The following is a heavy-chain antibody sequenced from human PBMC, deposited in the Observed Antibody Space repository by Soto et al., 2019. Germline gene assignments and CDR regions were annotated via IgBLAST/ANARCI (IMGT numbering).Heavy chain of an antibody. D-gene: IGHD3-16*01. CDR1: GGTFSSYA. V-gene: IGHV1-69*12. CDR2: LIPIFGTA. Sequence: QVQLVQSGAEVKKPGSSVKVSCKASGGTFSSYAISWVRQAPGQGLEWMGGLIPIFGTADYAQKFQGRVTITAEDFSSTAYMELSSLIFDYTAVYYCARHLGGNHYYYGMDVLGQGTTVTVSS. J-gene: IGHJ6*02. CDR3: ARHLGGNHYYYGMDV.